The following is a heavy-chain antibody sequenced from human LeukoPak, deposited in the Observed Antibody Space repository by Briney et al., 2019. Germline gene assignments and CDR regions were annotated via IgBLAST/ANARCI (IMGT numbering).Heavy chain of an antibody. V-gene: IGHV1-46*01. CDR3: ARAVGRYTSWLDP. Sequence: ASVKVSCKASGYTFTSYYMHWVRQAPGQGLEWMGIINPSGGSTSYAQKFQGRVTMTRDTSTSTVYMELSRLRSEDTAVYYCARAVGRYTSWLDPWGQGTLVTVSS. CDR1: GYTFTSYY. CDR2: INPSGGST. D-gene: IGHD3-9*01. J-gene: IGHJ5*02.